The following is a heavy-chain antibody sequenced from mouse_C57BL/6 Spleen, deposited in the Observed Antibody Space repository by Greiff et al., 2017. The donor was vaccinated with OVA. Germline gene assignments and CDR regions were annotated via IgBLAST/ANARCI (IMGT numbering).Heavy chain of an antibody. D-gene: IGHD1-2*01. CDR2: IDPETGGT. Sequence: VQLQQSGAELVRPGASVTLSCKASGYTFTDYEMHWVKQTPVHGLEWIGAIDPETGGTAYNQKFKGKAILTADKSSSTAYMELRSLTSEDSAVYYCTRGLYYGPDFDVWGTGTTVTVSS. J-gene: IGHJ1*03. CDR1: GYTFTDYE. V-gene: IGHV1-15*01. CDR3: TRGLYYGPDFDV.